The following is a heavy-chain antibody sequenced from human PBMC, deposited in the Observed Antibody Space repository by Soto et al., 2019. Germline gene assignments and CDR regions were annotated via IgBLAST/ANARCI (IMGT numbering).Heavy chain of an antibody. CDR1: GDSFSTYQ. Sequence: QVQLQESGPGLVRPSETLSLTCTVSGDSFSTYQWSWIRQPPGKGLEWIGYIYDSGSTSYNPSLKSRVTIAVDTTKTQFSLQLNSVTAADTADYYCAKIYDFWSGSNWFDPWGQGTLVTVSS. J-gene: IGHJ5*02. V-gene: IGHV4-59*01. CDR2: IYDSGST. D-gene: IGHD3-3*01. CDR3: AKIYDFWSGSNWFDP.